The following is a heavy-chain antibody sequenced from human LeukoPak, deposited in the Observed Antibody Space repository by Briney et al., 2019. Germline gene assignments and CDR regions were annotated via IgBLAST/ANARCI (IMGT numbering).Heavy chain of an antibody. Sequence: PGGSLRLSCAASGFTFSNFWMNWVRQAPGKGLEWVSNIKQDGSEKYYVDSVKGRFAISRDNAKSSLYLQMNSLRGEDTAVYYCARDESYCGGDCYGYYYYYMDVWGKGTTVTVSS. J-gene: IGHJ6*03. V-gene: IGHV3-7*01. D-gene: IGHD2-21*01. CDR1: GFTFSNFW. CDR2: IKQDGSEK. CDR3: ARDESYCGGDCYGYYYYYMDV.